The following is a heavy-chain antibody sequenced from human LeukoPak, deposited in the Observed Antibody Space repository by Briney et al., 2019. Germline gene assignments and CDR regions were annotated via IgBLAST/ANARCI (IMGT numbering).Heavy chain of an antibody. V-gene: IGHV1-8*01. CDR3: ARGPPNWGYDY. CDR2: MSPNSGDT. Sequence: APVTVSCTASGYTFTSYDFNWVRQATGQRPEWMGWMSPNSGDTGYAQKFQDRVTMTRNTSISTAYMELSSLRSDDTAVYYCARGPPNWGYDYWGPGTLVTVSS. D-gene: IGHD7-27*01. CDR1: GYTFTSYD. J-gene: IGHJ4*02.